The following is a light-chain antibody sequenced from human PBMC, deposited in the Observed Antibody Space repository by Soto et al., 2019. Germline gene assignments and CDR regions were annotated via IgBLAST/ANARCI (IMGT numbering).Light chain of an antibody. CDR3: QQYNYSPLT. Sequence: EIVLTQSPGTLSLSPGERATLSCRASQTLSTKSLAWYQQRPGQTPRLLIYPASTRDTDIPDRFNGSVSGTDCDLTISMLEPEDVALYYCQQYNYSPLTFGPGTKVDVK. J-gene: IGKJ3*01. CDR1: QTLSTKS. CDR2: PAS. V-gene: IGKV3-20*01.